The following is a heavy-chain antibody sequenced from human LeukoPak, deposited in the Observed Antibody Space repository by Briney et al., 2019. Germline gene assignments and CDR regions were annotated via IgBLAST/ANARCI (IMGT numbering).Heavy chain of an antibody. Sequence: GGSLRLSCAASGFTFSSYSMNWVRQAPGKWLEWVSSISSSSSYIYYADSVKGRFTISRDNAKNSLYLQMNSLRAEDTAVYYCARTRSCSSTSCYVDYWGQGTLVTVSS. CDR2: ISSSSSYI. D-gene: IGHD2-2*01. CDR1: GFTFSSYS. V-gene: IGHV3-21*04. J-gene: IGHJ4*02. CDR3: ARTRSCSSTSCYVDY.